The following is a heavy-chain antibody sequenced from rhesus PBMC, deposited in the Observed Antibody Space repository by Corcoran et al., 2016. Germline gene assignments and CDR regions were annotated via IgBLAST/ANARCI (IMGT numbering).Heavy chain of an antibody. V-gene: IGHV4-143*01. J-gene: IGHJ4*01. CDR3: ARRDYDSAHYIDY. Sequence: QVQLQESGPGLVKPSETLSLTCTVSGGSISGYYYWTWIRPPPGKGLEWIGGVHGSSATTYYSPSLRSRVTISKDSSKNQFSLNLSSVTAADTAVYYCARRDYDSAHYIDYWGQGVLVTVSS. CDR1: GGSISGYYY. D-gene: IGHD3-28*01. CDR2: VHGSSATT.